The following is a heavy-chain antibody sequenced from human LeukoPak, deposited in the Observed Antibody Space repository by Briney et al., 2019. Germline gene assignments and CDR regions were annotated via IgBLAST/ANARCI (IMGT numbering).Heavy chain of an antibody. CDR1: GFTFSSYG. Sequence: GGSLRLSCAASGFTFSSYGMSWVRQAPGKGLEWVSAISGSGGSTYYADSVKGRFTTSRDNSKNTLYLQMNSLRAEDTAVYYCAKDKRATVVTYFDYWGQGTLVTVSS. J-gene: IGHJ4*02. CDR2: ISGSGGST. V-gene: IGHV3-23*01. CDR3: AKDKRATVVTYFDY. D-gene: IGHD4-23*01.